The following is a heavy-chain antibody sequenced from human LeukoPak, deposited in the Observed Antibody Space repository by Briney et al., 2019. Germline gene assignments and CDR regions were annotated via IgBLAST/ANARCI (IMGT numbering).Heavy chain of an antibody. CDR2: ISWNSGSI. CDR1: GFTFDDYA. D-gene: IGHD3-9*01. CDR3: AKASYYDILTGYYYFDY. Sequence: GRSLRLSYAASGFTFDDYAMHWVRQAPGKGLEWVSGISWNSGSIGYADSVKGRFTISRDNAKNFLYLQMNSLRAEDMALYYCAKASYYDILTGYYYFDYWGQGTLVTVSS. J-gene: IGHJ4*02. V-gene: IGHV3-9*03.